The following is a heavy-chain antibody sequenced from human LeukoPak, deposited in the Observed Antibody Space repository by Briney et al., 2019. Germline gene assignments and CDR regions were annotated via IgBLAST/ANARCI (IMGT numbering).Heavy chain of an antibody. CDR3: ATDTGYSGYEAPDN. J-gene: IGHJ4*02. V-gene: IGHV1-18*04. CDR2: INVYNGNT. D-gene: IGHD5-12*01. Sequence: ASVTVSCKTSGYTFSNYGISWVRQAPGQGLEWMGWINVYNGNTRYAQKFQGRLTVNTDTSTSTAFMELESLRPDDTAVYYCATDTGYSGYEAPDNWGQGTQVTVSS. CDR1: GYTFSNYG.